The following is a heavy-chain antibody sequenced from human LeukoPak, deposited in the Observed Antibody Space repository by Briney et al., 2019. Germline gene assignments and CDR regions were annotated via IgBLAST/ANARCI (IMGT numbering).Heavy chain of an antibody. J-gene: IGHJ4*02. CDR1: GASISNYY. CDR2: IYYSGAT. CDR3: ARETAVAGVDY. D-gene: IGHD5-18*01. Sequence: SETLSLTCTVSGASISNYYWSWIRQPPGKGLEWIGYIYYSGATSYNPSLKSRVTISVDMSENQISLKLSSVTAADTAVYYCARETAVAGVDYWGQGTLVSVSS. V-gene: IGHV4-59*01.